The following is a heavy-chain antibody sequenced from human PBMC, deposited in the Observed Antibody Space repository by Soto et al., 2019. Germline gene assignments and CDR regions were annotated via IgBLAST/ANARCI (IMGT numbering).Heavy chain of an antibody. CDR1: GFTFSSYS. Sequence: GGTLRLSCSASGFTFSSYSMSWIRQAPGRGLEWVAAISGSSDYIYYADSVNGRFTISSDNAKTSLYIQMKSLRAEDTAVYYCARDHRYCSVSSCRPYYYYYGMDVWGQGTTVTVS. CDR2: ISGSSDYI. CDR3: ARDHRYCSVSSCRPYYYYYGMDV. V-gene: IGHV3-21*01. D-gene: IGHD2-15*01. J-gene: IGHJ6*02.